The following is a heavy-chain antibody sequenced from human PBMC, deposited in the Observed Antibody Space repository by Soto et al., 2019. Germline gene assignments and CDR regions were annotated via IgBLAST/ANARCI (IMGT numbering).Heavy chain of an antibody. Sequence: PGGSLRLSCAASGFTFSSYAMSWVRQAPGKGLEWVSAISGSGGSTYYADSVKGRFTISRDNSKNTLYLQMNSLRAEDTAVYYCAKLGDFWSGYYFLSYFDYWGQGTLVTVSS. CDR3: AKLGDFWSGYYFLSYFDY. CDR1: GFTFSSYA. J-gene: IGHJ4*02. CDR2: ISGSGGST. D-gene: IGHD3-3*01. V-gene: IGHV3-23*01.